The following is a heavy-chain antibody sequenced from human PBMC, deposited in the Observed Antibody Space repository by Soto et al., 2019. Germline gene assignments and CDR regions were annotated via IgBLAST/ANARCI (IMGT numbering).Heavy chain of an antibody. CDR2: IYPGDSDT. CDR3: ARLGITMIRGYYYGMDV. V-gene: IGHV5-51*01. CDR1: VYSFTSYW. D-gene: IGHD3-22*01. Sequence: GGFPEISLKCSVYSFTSYWSGWVGQMSGKSLEWMGIIYPGDSDTRYSPSFQGQVTISADKSISTAYLQWSSLKASDTAMYYCARLGITMIRGYYYGMDVWGQGTTVTVSS. J-gene: IGHJ6*02.